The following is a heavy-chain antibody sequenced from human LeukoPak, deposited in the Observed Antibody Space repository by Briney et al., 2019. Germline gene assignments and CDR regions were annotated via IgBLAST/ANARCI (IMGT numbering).Heavy chain of an antibody. D-gene: IGHD2-2*01. J-gene: IGHJ4*02. V-gene: IGHV1-69*05. Sequence: VASVKVSCKASGGTLSSYAISWVRQAPGQGLEWMGGIIPIVDIANYAQKFQGRVTITTDESTSTAYMELSSLRSEDTAVYYCAREGEGVVPSALNGFDYWGQGTLVTVSS. CDR3: AREGEGVVPSALNGFDY. CDR1: GGTLSSYA. CDR2: IIPIVDIA.